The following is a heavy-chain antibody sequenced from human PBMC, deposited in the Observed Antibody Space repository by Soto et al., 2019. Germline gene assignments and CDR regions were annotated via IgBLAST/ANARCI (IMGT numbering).Heavy chain of an antibody. CDR2: INPDNGNT. V-gene: IGHV1-3*01. D-gene: IGHD2-15*01. J-gene: IGHJ5*02. CDR1: GYSFTTFG. Sequence: ASVKVSCKASGYSFTTFGLSWLRQAPGQRLEWMGWINPDNGNTKSSQKFQDRVIITRDTSASTAYRELSSLRSEDTAVYYCARGIATGQLAPWGQGALVTVSA. CDR3: ARGIATGQLAP.